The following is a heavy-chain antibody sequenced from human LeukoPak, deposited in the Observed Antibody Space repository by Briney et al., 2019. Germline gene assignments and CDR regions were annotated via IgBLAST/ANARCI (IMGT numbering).Heavy chain of an antibody. CDR3: ARVRDIVVDGDAFDI. J-gene: IGHJ3*02. D-gene: IGHD2-2*01. V-gene: IGHV1-46*01. CDR2: INLSGGST. CDR1: GYTFTSYY. Sequence: ASVKVSCKASGYTFTSYYMHWVRQAPGQGLEWMGIINLSGGSTSYAQKFQGRVTMTRDMSTSTVYMELSSLRSEDTAVYYCARVRDIVVDGDAFDIWGQGTMVTVSS.